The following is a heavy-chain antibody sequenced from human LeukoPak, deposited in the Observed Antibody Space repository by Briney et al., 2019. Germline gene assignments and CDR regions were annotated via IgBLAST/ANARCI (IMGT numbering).Heavy chain of an antibody. V-gene: IGHV3-23*01. Sequence: GGSLRLACAASGFTFSSYAMSWVRQAPGKGLEWVSAISGSGGSTYYADSVKGRFTISRDNSKNTLYLQMNSLRAEDTAVYYCAKALMHASGSFFASYYYYYMDVWGKGTTVTDSS. J-gene: IGHJ6*03. CDR3: AKALMHASGSFFASYYYYYMDV. CDR2: ISGSGGST. CDR1: GFTFSSYA. D-gene: IGHD3-22*01.